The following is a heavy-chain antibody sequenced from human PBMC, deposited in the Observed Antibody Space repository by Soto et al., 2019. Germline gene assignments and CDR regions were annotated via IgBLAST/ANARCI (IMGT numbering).Heavy chain of an antibody. Sequence: GASVKVSCKASGYTFNGYGISWVRQAPGQGLEWMGWISAYNGNTNYAQKLQGRVTMTTDTSTSTAYMELRSLRSDDTAVYYCARAVRPYSSGYYSYFDYWAQGTLVTVSS. J-gene: IGHJ4*02. CDR1: GYTFNGYG. CDR2: ISAYNGNT. D-gene: IGHD3-22*01. V-gene: IGHV1-18*01. CDR3: ARAVRPYSSGYYSYFDY.